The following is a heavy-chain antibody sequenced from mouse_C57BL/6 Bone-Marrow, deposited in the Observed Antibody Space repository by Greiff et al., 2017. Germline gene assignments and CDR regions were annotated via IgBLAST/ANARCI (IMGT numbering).Heavy chain of an antibody. J-gene: IGHJ1*03. CDR3: ARSGYYSNYDWYFDV. CDR2: INPNYGTT. V-gene: IGHV1-39*01. Sequence: EVQLQEPGPELVKPGASVKISCKASGYSFTDYNMNWVKQSNGKSLEWIGVINPNYGTTSYNQKFKGKATLTVDQSSSTAYMQLNSLTSEDSAVXYCARSGYYSNYDWYFDVWGTGTTVTVSS. CDR1: GYSFTDYN. D-gene: IGHD2-5*01.